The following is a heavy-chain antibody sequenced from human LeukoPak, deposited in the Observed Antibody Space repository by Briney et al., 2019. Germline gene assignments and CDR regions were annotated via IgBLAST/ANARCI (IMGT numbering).Heavy chain of an antibody. CDR1: GGSFSGYY. D-gene: IGHD2-2*01. CDR3: ARSHSDIVVVLAATDFDY. J-gene: IGHJ4*02. CDR2: INHSGST. Sequence: PSETLSLTCAVYGGSFSGYYWSWIRQPPEKGLEWIGEINHSGSTNYNPSLKSRVTISVDTSKNQFSLKLSSVTAADTAVYYCARSHSDIVVVLAATDFDYWGQGTLVTVSS. V-gene: IGHV4-34*01.